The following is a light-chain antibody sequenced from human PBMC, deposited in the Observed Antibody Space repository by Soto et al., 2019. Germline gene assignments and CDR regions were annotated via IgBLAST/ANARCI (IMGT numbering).Light chain of an antibody. Sequence: EVVLTQSPSTVSLSPGERATLSCRASQSVSSSLAWYQQKPGQAPRLLIYDASNRATGIPARFSGSGSGTDFTLTISSLEPEDFAVYYCQQRSNWYTFGQGTRLEIK. CDR1: QSVSSS. J-gene: IGKJ5*01. CDR3: QQRSNWYT. V-gene: IGKV3-11*01. CDR2: DAS.